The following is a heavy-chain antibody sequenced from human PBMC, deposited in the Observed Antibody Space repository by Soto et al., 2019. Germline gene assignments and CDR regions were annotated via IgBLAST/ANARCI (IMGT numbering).Heavy chain of an antibody. CDR1: GYTFTSCY. CDR2: INPSGGST. J-gene: IGHJ4*02. V-gene: IGHV1-46*01. Sequence: ASVKVSCKASGYTFTSCYMHWVRQAPGQGLEWMGIINPSGGSTSYAQKFQGRVTMTRDTSTSTVYMELSSLRSEDTAVYYCARLSLKSGYCSGGSCSGSEYWGQGTRVTVSS. CDR3: ARLSLKSGYCSGGSCSGSEY. D-gene: IGHD2-15*01.